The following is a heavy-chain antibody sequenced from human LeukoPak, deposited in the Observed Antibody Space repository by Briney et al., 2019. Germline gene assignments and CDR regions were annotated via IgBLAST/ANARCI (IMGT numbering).Heavy chain of an antibody. CDR3: ATLGYDSSGYYYVYWFDP. V-gene: IGHV3-53*01. J-gene: IGHJ5*02. Sequence: GGSLRLSCAASGFTVSSNYMSWVRQAPGKGLEWVSVIYSGGSTYYADSVKGRFTISRDNSKNTLYLQMNSLRAEDTAVYYCATLGYDSSGYYYVYWFDPWGQGTLVTVSS. CDR1: GFTVSSNY. D-gene: IGHD3-22*01. CDR2: IYSGGST.